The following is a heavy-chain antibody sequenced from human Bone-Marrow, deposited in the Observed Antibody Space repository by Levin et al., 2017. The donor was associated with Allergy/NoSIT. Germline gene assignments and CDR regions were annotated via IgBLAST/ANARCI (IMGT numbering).Heavy chain of an antibody. CDR1: GGSISSYY. D-gene: IGHD1-26*01. V-gene: IGHV4-59*01. J-gene: IGHJ4*02. CDR3: AREPRGADYFDY. CDR2: ISYSGST. Sequence: GSLRLSCTVSGGSISSYYWSWIRQPPGKGLEWIGYISYSGSTNYNPSLKSRVTISVDTSKNPFSLKLSPVTAADTAVYYCAREPRGADYFDYWGQGTLVTVSS.